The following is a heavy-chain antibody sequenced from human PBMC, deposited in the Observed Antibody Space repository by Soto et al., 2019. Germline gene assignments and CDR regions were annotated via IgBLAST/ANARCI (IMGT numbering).Heavy chain of an antibody. CDR2: ISSSSSYI. CDR3: ARDPGDTAMVKDYYGMDV. D-gene: IGHD5-18*01. V-gene: IGHV3-21*01. CDR1: GFTFSSYS. J-gene: IGHJ6*02. Sequence: EVQLVESGGGLVKPGGSLRLSCAASGFTFSSYSMNWVRQAPGKGLEWVSSISSSSSYIYYADSVKGRFTISRDNAKNSLYLQMNSLRAEDTAVYYCARDPGDTAMVKDYYGMDVWGQGNTVTVSS.